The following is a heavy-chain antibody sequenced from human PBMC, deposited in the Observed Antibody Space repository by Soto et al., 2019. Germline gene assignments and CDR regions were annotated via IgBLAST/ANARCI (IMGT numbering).Heavy chain of an antibody. CDR3: ARDVYYDFWSGYYHRGWYFDL. CDR1: GGSISSYY. Sequence: PSETLSLTCTVSGGSISSYYWSWIRQPAGKGLEWIGRIYTSGSTNYNPSLKSRVTMSVDTSKNQFSLKLSSVTAADTAVYYCARDVYYDFWSGYYHRGWYFDLWGRGTLVTVSS. V-gene: IGHV4-4*07. D-gene: IGHD3-3*01. J-gene: IGHJ2*01. CDR2: IYTSGST.